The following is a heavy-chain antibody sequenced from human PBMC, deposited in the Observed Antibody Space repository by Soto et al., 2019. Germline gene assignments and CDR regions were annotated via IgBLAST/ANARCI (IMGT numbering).Heavy chain of an antibody. CDR2: IIPIFATG. V-gene: IGHV1-69*01. J-gene: IGHJ4*02. CDR1: GGTFSSFA. Sequence: QVQLVQSGAEVKKPGSSVKVSCKASGGTFSSFAISWVRQAPGQALEWMGGIIPIFATGNYAQKFQGRVTITADGSTSTAYMELSSLRSEDTAVYYCARGKSLGHGVGITFYDYWGLGTLVTVSS. D-gene: IGHD3-3*02. CDR3: ARGKSLGHGVGITFYDY.